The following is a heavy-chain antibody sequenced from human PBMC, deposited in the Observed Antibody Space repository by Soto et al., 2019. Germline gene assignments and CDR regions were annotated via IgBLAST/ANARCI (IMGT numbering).Heavy chain of an antibody. J-gene: IGHJ4*02. CDR1: GFTFSSYA. V-gene: IGHV3-30-3*01. D-gene: IGHD6-13*01. CDR3: ARDQGNELADY. Sequence: QVQLVESGGGVVQPGRSLRLSCAASGFTFSSYAMHWVRQAPGKGLEWVAVISYDGSNKYYADSVKGRFTISRDNSKNTLYLQMNSLRAEDTALYYCARDQGNELADYWGQGTLVTVS. CDR2: ISYDGSNK.